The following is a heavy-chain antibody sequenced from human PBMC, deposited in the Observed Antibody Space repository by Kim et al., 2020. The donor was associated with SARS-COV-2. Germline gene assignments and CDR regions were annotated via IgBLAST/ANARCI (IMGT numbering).Heavy chain of an antibody. V-gene: IGHV6-1*01. Sequence: KWYNDYAVSMKSRITITPDTSTNQFSLQLDSVTPEDTAVYYCARGNAFDPWGQGTLVTVSS. CDR2: KWYN. CDR3: ARGNAFDP. D-gene: IGHD2-2*01. J-gene: IGHJ5*02.